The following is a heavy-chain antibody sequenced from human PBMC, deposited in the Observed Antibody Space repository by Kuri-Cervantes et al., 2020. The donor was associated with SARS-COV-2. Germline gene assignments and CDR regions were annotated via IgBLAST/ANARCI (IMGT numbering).Heavy chain of an antibody. D-gene: IGHD1-14*01. CDR3: ARVFTGTTYISYYYYYMDV. V-gene: IGHV1-18*04. Sequence: ASVKVSCKASGYTFTSYGISWVRQAPGQGLEWMGWISAYNGNTNYAQKLQGRVTMTTDTSTSTAYMELRSLRSDDTAVYYCARVFTGTTYISYYYYYMDVWGKGTTVTVSS. J-gene: IGHJ6*03. CDR2: ISAYNGNT. CDR1: GYTFTSYG.